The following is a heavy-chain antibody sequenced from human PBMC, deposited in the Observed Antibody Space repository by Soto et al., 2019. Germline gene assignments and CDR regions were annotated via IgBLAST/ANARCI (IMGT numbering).Heavy chain of an antibody. CDR1: GFTFSSYA. CDR3: AKATVVTAIRMGFDY. Sequence: GGSLRLSCAASGFTFSSYAMSWVRQAPGKGLEWVSAISGSGGSTYYADSVKGRFTISRDNSKSTLYLQMNSLRAEDTAVYYCAKATVVTAIRMGFDYWGQGTLVTVSS. D-gene: IGHD2-21*02. V-gene: IGHV3-23*01. J-gene: IGHJ4*02. CDR2: ISGSGGST.